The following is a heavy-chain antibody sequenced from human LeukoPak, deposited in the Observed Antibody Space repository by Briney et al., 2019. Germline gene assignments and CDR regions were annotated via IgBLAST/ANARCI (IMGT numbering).Heavy chain of an antibody. V-gene: IGHV3-7*04. CDR3: VRARIDY. J-gene: IGHJ4*02. CDR1: GFAFSRYW. Sequence: GGSLRLSCAASGFAFSRYWMTWVREAPGKGLEWVDNIKGDGREKHYVDYVTGRFTISRDNAKNSLYLQMNNLRGEDTAVYYCVRARIDYWGQGVLVIVSS. CDR2: IKGDGREK.